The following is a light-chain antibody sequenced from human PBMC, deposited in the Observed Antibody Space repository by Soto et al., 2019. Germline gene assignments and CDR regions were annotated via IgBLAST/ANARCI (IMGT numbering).Light chain of an antibody. Sequence: IWMTHSPSSLSASVGYRVTTTCPPSQTISNYLQWYQQKSGQAPKLLVYAASILHSGVPSRFSGSGSGTDFTLTINSLQPEDFATYYCLQTYTTLTWTFGQGPKVDI. CDR1: QTISNY. J-gene: IGKJ1*01. V-gene: IGKV1-39*01. CDR2: AAS. CDR3: LQTYTTLTWT.